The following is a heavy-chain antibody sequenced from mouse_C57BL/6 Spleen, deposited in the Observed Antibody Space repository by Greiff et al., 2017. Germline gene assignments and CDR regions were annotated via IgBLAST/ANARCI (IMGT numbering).Heavy chain of an antibody. CDR3: ARRQLRPFYAMDY. D-gene: IGHD3-2*02. V-gene: IGHV5-6*02. CDR1: GFTFSSYG. CDR2: ISSGGSYT. Sequence: EVKVVESGGDLVKPGGSLKLSCAASGFTFSSYGMSWVRQTPDKRLEWVATISSGGSYTYYPDSVKGRFTISRDNAKNTLYLQMSSLKSEDTAMYYCARRQLRPFYAMDYWGQGTSVTVSS. J-gene: IGHJ4*01.